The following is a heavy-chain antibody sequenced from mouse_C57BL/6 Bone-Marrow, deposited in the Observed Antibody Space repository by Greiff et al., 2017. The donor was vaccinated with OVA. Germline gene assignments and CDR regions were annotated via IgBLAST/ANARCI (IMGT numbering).Heavy chain of an antibody. D-gene: IGHD1-1*02. V-gene: IGHV1-69*01. J-gene: IGHJ2*01. Sequence: VQLQQPGAELVMPGASVKLSCKASGYTFTSYWMHWVKQRPGQGLEWIGEIDPSDSYTNYNQKFKGKSTLTVDKSSSTAYMQLSSLTSEDSAVYCWSRNGGSRYFDYWGQGTTLTVSS. CDR3: SRNGGSRYFDY. CDR2: IDPSDSYT. CDR1: GYTFTSYW.